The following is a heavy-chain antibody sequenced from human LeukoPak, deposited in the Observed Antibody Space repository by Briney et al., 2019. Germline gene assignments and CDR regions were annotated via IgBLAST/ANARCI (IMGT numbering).Heavy chain of an antibody. CDR2: FTSKTDGGTT. J-gene: IGHJ4*02. V-gene: IGHV3-15*01. CDR3: TTEFIQLFDF. D-gene: IGHD5-18*01. Sequence: GGSLRLSCAASGFTFNKARMNWVRQGPGKGLEWVGRFTSKTDGGTTDYAAPVRGRFTISRDDSKDTLYLQMNSLKTEDTAVYYCTTEFIQLFDFWGQGTLVTVSS. CDR1: GFTFNKAR.